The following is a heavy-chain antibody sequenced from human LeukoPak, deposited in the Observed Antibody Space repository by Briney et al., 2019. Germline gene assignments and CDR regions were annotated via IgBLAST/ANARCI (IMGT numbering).Heavy chain of an antibody. D-gene: IGHD2-2*01. CDR2: MNPNSGNT. CDR3: ARGRVVPATV. J-gene: IGHJ3*01. Sequence: ASVKVSCKASGGTFSSYAISWVRQAPGQGLEWMGWMNPNSGNTGYAQKFQGRVTITRNTSISTAYMELSSLRSEDTAVYYCARGRVVPATVWGQGTMVTVSS. CDR1: GGTFSSYA. V-gene: IGHV1-8*03.